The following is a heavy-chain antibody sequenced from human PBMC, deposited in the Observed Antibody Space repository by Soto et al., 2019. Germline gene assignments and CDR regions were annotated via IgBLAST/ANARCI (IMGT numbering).Heavy chain of an antibody. J-gene: IGHJ6*02. D-gene: IGHD1-26*01. CDR2: ISGSGGST. CDR1: GFTFSSYA. Sequence: GGSLRLSCAASGFTFSSYAMSWVRQAPGKGLEWVSAISGSGGSTYYADSVKGRFTISRDNSKKTLYLQMNSLRAEDTAVYYCAKGREWEPAYGMDVWGQGTTVTVSS. CDR3: AKGREWEPAYGMDV. V-gene: IGHV3-23*01.